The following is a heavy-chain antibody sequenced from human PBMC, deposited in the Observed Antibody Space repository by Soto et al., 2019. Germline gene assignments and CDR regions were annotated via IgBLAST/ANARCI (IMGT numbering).Heavy chain of an antibody. Sequence: GGSLRLSCAASGFTFSSYWMSWVRQAPGKGLEWVANIKQDGSEKYYVDSVKGRFTISRDNAKNSLYLQMNSLRAEDTAVYYCARDSRYFDWLELVYWGQGTLVTVSS. CDR3: ARDSRYFDWLELVY. CDR1: GFTFSSYW. D-gene: IGHD3-9*01. V-gene: IGHV3-7*01. J-gene: IGHJ4*02. CDR2: IKQDGSEK.